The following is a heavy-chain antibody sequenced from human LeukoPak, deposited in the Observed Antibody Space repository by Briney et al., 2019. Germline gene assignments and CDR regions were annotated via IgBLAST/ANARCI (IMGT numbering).Heavy chain of an antibody. CDR2: MNPNSGNT. CDR1: GGTFTSYD. J-gene: IGHJ5*02. V-gene: IGHV1-8*01. CDR3: ARGSTNYYGSGSYYPPSNWFDP. Sequence: ASVKVSCKASGGTFTSYDINWVRQATGQGLEWMGWMNPNSGNTGYAQKFQGRVTMTRNTSISTAYMELSSLRSEDTAVYYCARGSTNYYGSGSYYPPSNWFDPWGQGTLVTVSS. D-gene: IGHD3-10*01.